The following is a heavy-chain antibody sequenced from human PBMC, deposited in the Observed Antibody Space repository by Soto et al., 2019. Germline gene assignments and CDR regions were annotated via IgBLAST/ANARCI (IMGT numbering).Heavy chain of an antibody. V-gene: IGHV3-21*01. CDR3: ARNYDSSGYYTHDVAFDI. J-gene: IGHJ3*02. CDR2: ISSSSSYI. D-gene: IGHD3-22*01. CDR1: GFTFSSYS. Sequence: XGSLRLSCAASGFTFSSYSMNWVRQAPGKGLEWVSSISSSSSYIYYADSVKGRFTISRDNAKNSLYLQMNSLRAEDTAVYYCARNYDSSGYYTHDVAFDIWGQGTMVTVPS.